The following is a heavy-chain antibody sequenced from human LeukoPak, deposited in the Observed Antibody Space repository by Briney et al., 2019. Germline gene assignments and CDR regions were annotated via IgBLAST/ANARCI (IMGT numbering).Heavy chain of an antibody. J-gene: IGHJ5*02. CDR1: GGSISSYY. CDR2: IYTSGST. D-gene: IGHD6-6*01. V-gene: IGHV4-4*07. CDR3: ARDLKAARQYWFDP. Sequence: SETLSLTCTVSGGSISSYYWSWIRQPAGKGLEWIGRIYTSGSTNYNPSLKSRVTMSVDTSKNQFSLKLSSVPAADTAVYYCARDLKAARQYWFDPGGQGTRVTVSS.